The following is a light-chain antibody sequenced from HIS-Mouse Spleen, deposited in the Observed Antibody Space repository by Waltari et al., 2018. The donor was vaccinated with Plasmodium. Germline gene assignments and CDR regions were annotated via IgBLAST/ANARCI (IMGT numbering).Light chain of an antibody. Sequence: EIVLTQSPGTLSLSQGERATLSCRASQSVSSSYLAWYQQKPGQAPRLLIYGASSRATGIPDRFSCSGSGTDFTLTISRLEPEDFAVYYCQQYGSSPYTFGQGTKLEIK. CDR1: QSVSSSY. CDR2: GAS. CDR3: QQYGSSPYT. J-gene: IGKJ2*01. V-gene: IGKV3-20*01.